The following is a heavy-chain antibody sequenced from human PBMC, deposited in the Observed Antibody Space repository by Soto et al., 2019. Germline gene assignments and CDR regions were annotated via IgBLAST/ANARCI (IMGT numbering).Heavy chain of an antibody. J-gene: IGHJ3*02. Sequence: SETLSLTCAVYGGSFSGYYWSWIRQPPGKGLEWIGEINHSGGTNYNPSLKSRVTISVDTSKNQFSLKLSSVTAADTAVYYCARGASCYSGRCAFDIWGQGTMVTVSS. D-gene: IGHD2-15*01. V-gene: IGHV4-34*01. CDR1: GGSFSGYY. CDR3: ARGASCYSGRCAFDI. CDR2: INHSGGT.